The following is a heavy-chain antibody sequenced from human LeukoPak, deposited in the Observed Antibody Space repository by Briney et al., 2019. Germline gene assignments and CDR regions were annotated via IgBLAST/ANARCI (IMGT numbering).Heavy chain of an antibody. CDR3: ASTGGGSGSYYNVKFDY. CDR1: GGSISSYY. CDR2: IYTSGST. Sequence: PSETLSLTCTVSGGSISSYYWSWIRQPAGKGLEWIGRIYTSGSTNYNPSLKSRVTISVDTSKNQFSLKLSSVTAADTAVYYCASTGGGSGSYYNVKFDYWGQGTLVTVSS. J-gene: IGHJ4*02. V-gene: IGHV4-4*07. D-gene: IGHD3-10*01.